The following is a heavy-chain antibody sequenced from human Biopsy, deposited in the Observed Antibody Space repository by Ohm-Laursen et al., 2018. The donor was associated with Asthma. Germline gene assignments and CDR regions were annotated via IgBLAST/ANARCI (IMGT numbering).Heavy chain of an antibody. CDR1: GGTFNTYV. J-gene: IGHJ4*02. V-gene: IGHV1-69*01. CDR2: INSVFGTT. Sequence: GGTFNTYVIGWVRHAPGQGREWMGGINSVFGTTTYPQKFQDRVTITADDSTSTVYMELSSLRSEDTAVYYCARKAGSCISRTCYSLDFWGQGTLVTVSS. D-gene: IGHD2-2*01. CDR3: ARKAGSCISRTCYSLDF.